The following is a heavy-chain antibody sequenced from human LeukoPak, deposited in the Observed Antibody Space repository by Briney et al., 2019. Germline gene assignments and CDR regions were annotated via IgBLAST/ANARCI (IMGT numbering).Heavy chain of an antibody. V-gene: IGHV1-69*02. CDR2: IIPILGIA. D-gene: IGHD2-15*01. CDR3: ALGYCSGGSCYSEYNY. Sequence: GASVKVSCKASGYTFTRYYMHWVRQAPGQGLEWMGRIIPILGIANYAQKFQGRVTITADKSTSTAYMELSSLRSEDTAVYYCALGYCSGGSCYSEYNYWGQGTLVTVSS. J-gene: IGHJ4*02. CDR1: GYTFTRYY.